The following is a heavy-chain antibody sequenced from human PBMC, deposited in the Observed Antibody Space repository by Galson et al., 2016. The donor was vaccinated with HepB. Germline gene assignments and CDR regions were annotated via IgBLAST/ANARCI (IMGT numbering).Heavy chain of an antibody. Sequence: SLRLSCAASGFNLKDHYMSWVRQAPGKGLEWVAYISSTGSYTNYPDYLKGRFIISKNNAESSLYLQMNSLRGEDTAVYYCAREGDDPDAFDIWGPGTKVTVSS. CDR3: AREGDDPDAFDI. D-gene: IGHD5-24*01. V-gene: IGHV3-11*06. J-gene: IGHJ3*02. CDR1: GFNLKDHY. CDR2: ISSTGSYT.